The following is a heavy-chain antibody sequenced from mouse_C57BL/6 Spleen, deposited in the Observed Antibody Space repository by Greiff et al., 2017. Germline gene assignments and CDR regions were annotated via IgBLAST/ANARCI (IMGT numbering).Heavy chain of an antibody. CDR3: ASKGGSSGYGYYAMDD. CDR1: GYTFTSYW. V-gene: IGHV1-55*01. CDR2: IYPGSGRT. Sequence: QVQLQQPGAELVQPGASVKMSCKASGYTFTSYWITWVKQRPGQGLEWIGDIYPGSGRTNYNEKISSKATLTVDTSSSTAYMQLSSLTSEDSAVYYCASKGGSSGYGYYAMDDGGQGTSVTVSS. J-gene: IGHJ4*01. D-gene: IGHD3-2*02.